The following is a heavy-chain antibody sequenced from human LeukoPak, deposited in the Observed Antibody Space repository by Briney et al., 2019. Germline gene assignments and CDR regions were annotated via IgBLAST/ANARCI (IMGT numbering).Heavy chain of an antibody. CDR1: GFTFSSYW. D-gene: IGHD3-16*01. CDR2: INHNGNVN. Sequence: GGSLRLSCAASGFTFSSYWMNWARQAPGKGLEWVTSINHNGNVNYYVDSVKGRFTISRDNAKNSLYLQMSNLRVEDTAVYFCARGGGLDVWGQGATVTVSS. CDR3: ARGGGLDV. J-gene: IGHJ6*02. V-gene: IGHV3-7*03.